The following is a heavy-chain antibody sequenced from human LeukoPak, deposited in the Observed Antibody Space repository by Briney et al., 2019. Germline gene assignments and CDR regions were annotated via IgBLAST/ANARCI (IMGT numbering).Heavy chain of an antibody. J-gene: IGHJ4*02. V-gene: IGHV3-7*03. CDR2: IKRDGSEK. CDR3: ARAPITSPFYFDY. Sequence: GGSLRLSCAASGFTFSNYWMSWVRQAPGKGLEWVADIKRDGSEKHYVDSVKGRFTISRDNAKNSRYLQMNSLRAEDTALYYCARAPITSPFYFDYWGQGTLVTVSS. D-gene: IGHD2-2*01. CDR1: GFTFSNYW.